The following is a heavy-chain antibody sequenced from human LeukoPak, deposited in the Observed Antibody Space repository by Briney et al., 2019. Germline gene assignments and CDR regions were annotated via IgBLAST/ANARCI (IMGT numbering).Heavy chain of an antibody. CDR2: TYYRSKWYN. Sequence: SQTLSLTCAISGDSVSSNSAAWNWIRQSPSRGLEWLGRTYYRSKWYNDYAVSVKSRITINPDTSENQFSLQLNSVTPEDTAVYYCARGGCSSTSCYIDYWYFDLWGRGTLVTVSS. CDR1: GDSVSSNSAA. V-gene: IGHV6-1*01. D-gene: IGHD2-2*02. J-gene: IGHJ2*01. CDR3: ARGGCSSTSCYIDYWYFDL.